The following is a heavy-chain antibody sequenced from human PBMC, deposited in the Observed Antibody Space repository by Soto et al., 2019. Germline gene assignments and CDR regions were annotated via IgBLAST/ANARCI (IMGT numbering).Heavy chain of an antibody. V-gene: IGHV3-21*01. J-gene: IGHJ6*03. CDR1: GFTFSSYS. CDR2: ISSSSSYI. CDR3: ARDTKDIVLMVYAGGYYYYMDV. D-gene: IGHD2-8*01. Sequence: GGSLRLSCAASGFTFSSYSMNWVRQAPGKGLEWVSSISSSSSYIYYADSVKGRFTISRDNAKTSLYLQMNSLRAEATAVYYCARDTKDIVLMVYAGGYYYYMDVWGKGTTVTVSS.